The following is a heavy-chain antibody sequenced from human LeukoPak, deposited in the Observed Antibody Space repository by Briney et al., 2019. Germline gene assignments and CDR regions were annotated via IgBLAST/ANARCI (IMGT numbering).Heavy chain of an antibody. D-gene: IGHD1-26*01. V-gene: IGHV1-69*04. Sequence: SVKVCCTSSGGTFSSYAISWVRQPRGQGLELMGMIIPIFGIANYEQKYQGRVTITADKSTNTAYMELSSLGSEDTAVYYCAREGAWLVGATQGFDYWGQGTLVTVSS. CDR2: IIPIFGIA. CDR3: AREGAWLVGATQGFDY. J-gene: IGHJ4*02. CDR1: GGTFSSYA.